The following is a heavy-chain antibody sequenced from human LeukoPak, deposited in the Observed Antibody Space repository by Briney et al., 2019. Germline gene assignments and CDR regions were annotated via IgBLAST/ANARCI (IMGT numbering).Heavy chain of an antibody. V-gene: IGHV3-48*04. CDR1: GFTFSSYS. J-gene: IGHJ4*02. Sequence: GGSLRLSCAASGFTFSSYSMNWVRQAPGKGLEWVAYISRSSSSKYYADSVKGRFTISRDNAKNSLFLQMNGLRGEDTAVYYCARGAMAGPFDYWGQGILVTVSS. D-gene: IGHD5-18*01. CDR3: ARGAMAGPFDY. CDR2: ISRSSSSK.